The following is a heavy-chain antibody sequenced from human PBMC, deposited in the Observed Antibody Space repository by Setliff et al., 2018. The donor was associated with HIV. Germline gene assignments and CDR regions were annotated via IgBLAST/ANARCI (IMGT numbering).Heavy chain of an antibody. CDR1: GYSFTSFW. Sequence: GESLKISCKGSGYSFTSFWIAWARQMPGKGLEWMGIIYPGDSDTRYSPSFQGRFTISRDISRNTLYLEMTSLRPEDTALYFCARAGTDYYYYFINWGQGTLVTVSS. D-gene: IGHD3-9*01. CDR2: IYPGDSDT. J-gene: IGHJ4*02. CDR3: ARAGTDYYYYFIN. V-gene: IGHV5-51*01.